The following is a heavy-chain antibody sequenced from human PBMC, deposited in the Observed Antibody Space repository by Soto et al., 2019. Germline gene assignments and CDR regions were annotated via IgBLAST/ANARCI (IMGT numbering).Heavy chain of an antibody. J-gene: IGHJ6*02. CDR2: INHSGST. CDR3: ARVGYGGKYYYYYGMDV. Sequence: SDSLSLTSAVYGGSFSGYYWSWIRQPPGKGLEWIGEINHSGSTNYNPSLKSRVTISVDTSKNQFSLKLSSVTAADTAVYYCARVGYGGKYYYYYGMDVWGQGTTVTVSS. V-gene: IGHV4-34*01. D-gene: IGHD2-15*01. CDR1: GGSFSGYY.